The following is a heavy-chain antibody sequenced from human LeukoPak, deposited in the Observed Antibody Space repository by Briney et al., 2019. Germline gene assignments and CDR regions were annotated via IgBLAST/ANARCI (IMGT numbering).Heavy chain of an antibody. CDR1: GGSFSGYY. CDR3: ARMTTITIFDL. Sequence: SETLSLTCAVYGGSFSGYYWSWIRQPPVKGLEWIGYIYRRGNSYYNPSLKSRVTISLDRSNNHFSVSLSSVTAADTAVYYCARMTTITIFDLWSQGTLVTVSS. D-gene: IGHD4-11*01. V-gene: IGHV4-34*01. CDR2: IYRRGNS. J-gene: IGHJ4*02.